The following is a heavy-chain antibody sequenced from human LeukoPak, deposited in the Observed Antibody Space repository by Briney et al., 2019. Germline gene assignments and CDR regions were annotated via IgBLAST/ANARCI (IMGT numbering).Heavy chain of an antibody. V-gene: IGHV3-23*01. D-gene: IGHD6-6*01. CDR3: AILTTHSSSSQFDY. Sequence: GGSLRLSCPASGFTFSRYAMSWVRQAPGKGLEWVSAISGSGTITYYADSVKGRFTISRDNSKDTLYLQMNSLRAEDTAIYFCAILTTHSSSSQFDYWGQGTLVTVSS. CDR1: GFTFSRYA. J-gene: IGHJ4*02. CDR2: ISGSGTIT.